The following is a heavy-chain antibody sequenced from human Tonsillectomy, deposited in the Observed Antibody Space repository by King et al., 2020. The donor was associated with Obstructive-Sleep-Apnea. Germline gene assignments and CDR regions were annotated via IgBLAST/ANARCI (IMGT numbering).Heavy chain of an antibody. CDR2: IYYSVNT. V-gene: IGHV4-39*07. CDR3: ARVVAITADYNFDY. J-gene: IGHJ4*02. Sequence: QLQESGPGLVKPSETLSLRCTVSGGSVSSTTHYWGWIRQPPGKGLEWIGSIYYSVNTYYNPSLKSRITISVDTSKNQFSLNLSSVTAADTAMYYCARVVAITADYNFDYWGRGTLVTVSS. D-gene: IGHD6-13*01. CDR1: GGSVSSTTHY.